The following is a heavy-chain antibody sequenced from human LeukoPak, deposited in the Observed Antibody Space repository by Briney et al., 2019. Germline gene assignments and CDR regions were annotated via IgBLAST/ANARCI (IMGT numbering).Heavy chain of an antibody. J-gene: IGHJ3*02. D-gene: IGHD5-24*01. Sequence: RTSETLSLTCTVSGGSISSYYWSWIRQPPGKGLEWIGYVYYSRSTNYNPSLKSRVTISVDTSKNQFSLKLSSVTAADTAVYYCAREGRLQSFGIWGQGTMVTVSS. CDR2: VYYSRST. CDR3: AREGRLQSFGI. V-gene: IGHV4-59*01. CDR1: GGSISSYY.